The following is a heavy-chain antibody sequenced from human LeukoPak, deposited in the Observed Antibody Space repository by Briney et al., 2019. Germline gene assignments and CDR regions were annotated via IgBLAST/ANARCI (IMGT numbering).Heavy chain of an antibody. Sequence: ASVKVSCKASGGTFSSYAISWVRQAPGQGLEWMGGIIPIFGTANYAQKFQGRVTITADKSTSTAYMELSSLRSEDTAVYYCAGGRSYCSGGSCYSEDYYYGMDVWGKGTTVTVSS. CDR1: GGTFSSYA. J-gene: IGHJ6*04. D-gene: IGHD2-15*01. V-gene: IGHV1-69*06. CDR3: AGGRSYCSGGSCYSEDYYYGMDV. CDR2: IIPIFGTA.